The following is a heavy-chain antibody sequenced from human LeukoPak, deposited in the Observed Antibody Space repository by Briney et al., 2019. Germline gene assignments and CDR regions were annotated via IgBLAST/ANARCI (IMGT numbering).Heavy chain of an antibody. V-gene: IGHV1-69*05. CDR2: IIPIFGTA. J-gene: IGHJ4*02. Sequence: KVSFKASGGTFSSYAISWVRQAPGQGLEWMGGIIPIFGTANYAQKFQGRVTITTDESTSTAYMELSSLRSEDTAVYYCARCRVHTVGATTVFDYWGQGTLVTVSS. CDR1: GGTFSSYA. D-gene: IGHD1-26*01. CDR3: ARCRVHTVGATTVFDY.